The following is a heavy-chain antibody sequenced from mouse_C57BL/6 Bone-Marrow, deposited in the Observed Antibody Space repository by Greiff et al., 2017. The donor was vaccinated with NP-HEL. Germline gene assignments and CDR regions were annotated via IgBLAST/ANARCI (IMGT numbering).Heavy chain of an antibody. V-gene: IGHV1-81*01. Sequence: VKLMESGAELARPGASVKLSCKASGYTFTSYGISWVKQRTGQGLEWIGEIYPRSGNTYYNEKFKGKATLTADKSSSTAYMELRSLTSEDSAVYFCARKGDYYGSSYDYFDYWGQGTTLTVSS. J-gene: IGHJ2*01. D-gene: IGHD1-1*01. CDR1: GYTFTSYG. CDR2: IYPRSGNT. CDR3: ARKGDYYGSSYDYFDY.